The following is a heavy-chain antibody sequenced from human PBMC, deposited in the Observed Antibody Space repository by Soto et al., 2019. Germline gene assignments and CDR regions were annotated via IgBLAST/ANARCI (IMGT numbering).Heavy chain of an antibody. CDR3: ARDLGYDSSGYYYQYQSNWFDP. D-gene: IGHD3-22*01. CDR1: GGTFSSYT. V-gene: IGHV1-69*08. CDR2: IIPILGIA. J-gene: IGHJ5*02. Sequence: QVQLVQSGAEVKKPGSSVKVSYKASGGTFSSYTISWVRQAPGQGLEWMGRIIPILGIANYAQKFQGRVTITADKSTSTAYMELSSLRSEDTAVYYCARDLGYDSSGYYYQYQSNWFDPWGQGTLVTVSS.